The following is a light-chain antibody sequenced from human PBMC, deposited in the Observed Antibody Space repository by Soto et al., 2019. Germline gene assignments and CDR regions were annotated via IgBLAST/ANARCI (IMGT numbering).Light chain of an antibody. V-gene: IGLV2-23*01. J-gene: IGLJ2*01. Sequence: QSVLTQPASVSGSPGQSITISCTGTSSDVGSYNLVSWYQQHPGKAPKLMIYEGSKRPSGVSNRFSGSKFGNTASLTISGLQAEVEADYYCCSYAGSRVVFGGGTKLTVL. CDR2: EGS. CDR1: SSDVGSYNL. CDR3: CSYAGSRVV.